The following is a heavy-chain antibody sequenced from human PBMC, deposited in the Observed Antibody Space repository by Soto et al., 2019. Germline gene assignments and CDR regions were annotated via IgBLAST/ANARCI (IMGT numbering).Heavy chain of an antibody. D-gene: IGHD5-12*01. V-gene: IGHV5-10-1*01. CDR3: ARQIVAKSGVLVAAGLYGMDV. Sequence: GESLKISCKGSGYSFTSYWISWVRQMPGKGLEWMGRIDPSDSYTNYSPSFQGHVTISADKSISTAYLQWSSLKASDTAMYYCARQIVAKSGVLVAAGLYGMDVWGQGTTVTVSS. CDR2: IDPSDSYT. J-gene: IGHJ6*02. CDR1: GYSFTSYW.